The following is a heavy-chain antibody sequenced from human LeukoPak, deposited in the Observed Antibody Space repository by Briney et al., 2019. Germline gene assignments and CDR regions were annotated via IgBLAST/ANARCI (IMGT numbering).Heavy chain of an antibody. Sequence: PGGSLRLSCAASGFSFGRDWMSWVRQAPGEGLEWVANIDPRGNDKRYVDSVRGRFTISRDNAKDSLYLEMNSLRADDTGVYYCARGVVVSPAGPYSWFDPWGQGTLVIVSS. CDR2: IDPRGNDK. D-gene: IGHD2-2*01. CDR3: ARGVVVSPAGPYSWFDP. CDR1: GFSFGRDW. V-gene: IGHV3-7*01. J-gene: IGHJ5*02.